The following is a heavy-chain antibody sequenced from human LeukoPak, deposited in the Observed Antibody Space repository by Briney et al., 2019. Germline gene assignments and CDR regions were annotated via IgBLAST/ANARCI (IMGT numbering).Heavy chain of an antibody. Sequence: PGGSLRLSYAASGFTFSTYSMKWVRQAPGKGLEWVSAISGSGGSTYYADSVKSRFTISRDNSKNTLYLQMNSLRAEDTAVYYCAKEEEWLPLDYWGQGTLVTVSS. CDR2: ISGSGGST. D-gene: IGHD3-3*01. CDR3: AKEEEWLPLDY. J-gene: IGHJ4*02. V-gene: IGHV3-23*01. CDR1: GFTFSTYS.